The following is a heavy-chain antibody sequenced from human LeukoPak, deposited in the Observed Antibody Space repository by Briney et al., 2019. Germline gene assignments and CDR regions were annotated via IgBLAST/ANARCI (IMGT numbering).Heavy chain of an antibody. J-gene: IGHJ4*02. CDR1: GFTLDYYT. D-gene: IGHD3-10*01. CDR3: AKGRRRGYAYGSIEH. Sequence: PGGSLRLSCAASGFTLDYYTMYWVRQGPGKGLEWVSLISMDGTNIHYADSVKGRFTISRDNSKNSLYLQMNNLRTEDTALYYCAKGRRRGYAYGSIEHWGQGTQVTASS. CDR2: ISMDGTNI. V-gene: IGHV3-43*01.